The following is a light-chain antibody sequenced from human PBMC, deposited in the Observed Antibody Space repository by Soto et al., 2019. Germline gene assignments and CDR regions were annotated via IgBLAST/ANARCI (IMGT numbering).Light chain of an antibody. CDR1: QSISIN. V-gene: IGKV3D-15*01. Sequence: EIVLTQSPGTLSVSPGDRVTLSCRASQSISINLAWYQHKPGQAPRLLIHAGSTRATGIPARISGSGSGTEFTLTISSLQPSDFATYFCQQYSTSPYTFGQGTKLEIK. J-gene: IGKJ2*01. CDR2: AGS. CDR3: QQYSTSPYT.